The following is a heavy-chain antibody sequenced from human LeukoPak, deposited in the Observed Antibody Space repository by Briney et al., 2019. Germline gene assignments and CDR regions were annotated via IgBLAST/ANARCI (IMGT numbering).Heavy chain of an antibody. CDR1: GGSISSYY. V-gene: IGHV4-59*08. J-gene: IGHJ4*02. Sequence: SETLSLTCTVSGGSISSYYWSWIRQPPGKGLEWIGYIYYSGSTNYNPSLKSRVTISVDTSKNQFSLKLSSVTAADTAVYYCARQEGYYSGWYGGFWGQGTLVTVSS. CDR3: ARQEGYYSGWYGGF. D-gene: IGHD6-19*01. CDR2: IYYSGST.